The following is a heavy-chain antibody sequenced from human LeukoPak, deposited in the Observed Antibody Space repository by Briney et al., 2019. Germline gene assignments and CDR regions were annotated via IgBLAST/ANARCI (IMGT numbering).Heavy chain of an antibody. J-gene: IGHJ4*02. CDR3: ASKALDYFCFDS. D-gene: IGHD3-16*01. CDR2: ISSSSSYI. CDR1: GFIFSSYA. V-gene: IGHV3-21*01. Sequence: KPGGSLRLSCAASGFIFSSYAVSWVRQAPGKGLEWVSSISSSSSYIYYAGSVKGRFTISRDNAKNLLYLQMNSLRAEDTAVYYCASKALDYFCFDSWGQGTLVTVSS.